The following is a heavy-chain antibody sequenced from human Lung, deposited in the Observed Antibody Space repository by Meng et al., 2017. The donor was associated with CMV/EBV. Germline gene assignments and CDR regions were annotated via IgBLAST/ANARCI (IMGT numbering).Heavy chain of an antibody. J-gene: IGHJ6*01. V-gene: IGHV4-59*01. CDR1: GGSSSSYY. CDR3: ARGSGYYGSGSYYSRYYYGMDV. Sequence: SETLSLXXAVSGGSSSSYYWSCIRQPPGKRLEWIGYIYYSGSTSYNPSLKSRVTISVDTSKNQFSLKLSSVTAADTALYYCARGSGYYGSGSYYSRYYYGMDVWGQGTTVTVSS. CDR2: IYYSGST. D-gene: IGHD3-10*01.